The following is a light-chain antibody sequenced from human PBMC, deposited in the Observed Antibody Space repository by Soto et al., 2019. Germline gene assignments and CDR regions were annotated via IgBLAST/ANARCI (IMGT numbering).Light chain of an antibody. CDR1: SSDVGAYNY. Sequence: QSVLTQPASVSGSPGQSITISCTGTSSDVGAYNYVSWYQQHPGKAPKLMICEVSNRPSGVSNRFSGSKSGNTASLTISGLQPEDEADYYCISFTNSSTLVFGGGTNLTVL. V-gene: IGLV2-14*01. CDR3: ISFTNSSTLV. CDR2: EVS. J-gene: IGLJ2*01.